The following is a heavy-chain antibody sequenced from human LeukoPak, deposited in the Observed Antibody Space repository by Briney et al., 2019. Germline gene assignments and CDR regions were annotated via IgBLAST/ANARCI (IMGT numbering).Heavy chain of an antibody. D-gene: IGHD3-10*01. V-gene: IGHV4-34*01. J-gene: IGHJ4*02. Sequence: KPSETLSLTCALYGVSLDDYYWSWIRQTPGKGLEWIGEINHSGYTNDSPSLKSRVTLSIDTSRKQFSLNLRSVTVADTGIYYCTSMTAGPDYWGQGTLVTVSS. CDR1: GVSLDDYY. CDR2: INHSGYT. CDR3: TSMTAGPDY.